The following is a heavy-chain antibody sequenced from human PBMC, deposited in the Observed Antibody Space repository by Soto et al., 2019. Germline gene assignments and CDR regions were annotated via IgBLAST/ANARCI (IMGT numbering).Heavy chain of an antibody. V-gene: IGHV3-23*01. CDR3: AKSRLTMVRGVHYYYYGMDV. J-gene: IGHJ6*02. CDR1: GFTFSSYA. CDR2: ISGSGGST. D-gene: IGHD3-10*01. Sequence: VGSLRLSCAASGFTFSSYAMSWVRQARGKGLEWVAAISGSGGSTYYADSVKGRFTISRDNSKNTLYLQMNSLRAEDTAVYYCAKSRLTMVRGVHYYYYGMDVWGQGTTVTVSS.